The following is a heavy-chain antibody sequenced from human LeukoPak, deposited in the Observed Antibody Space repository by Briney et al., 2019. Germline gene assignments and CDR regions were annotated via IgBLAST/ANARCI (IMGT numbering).Heavy chain of an antibody. CDR3: ARASVGGAGYYPLYY. J-gene: IGHJ4*02. CDR1: GDSISNYY. CDR2: IYYGGST. V-gene: IGHV4-59*01. D-gene: IGHD3-22*01. Sequence: SETLSLTCTVSGDSISNYYWSWIRQPPGKGLEWIGYIYYGGSTKYNPSLKSRVTISVDTSKNQFSLNLNSVTAADTAVYYCARASVGGAGYYPLYYWGQGTLVTVSS.